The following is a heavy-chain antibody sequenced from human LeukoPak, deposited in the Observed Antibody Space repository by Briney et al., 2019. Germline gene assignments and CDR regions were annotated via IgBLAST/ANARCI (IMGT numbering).Heavy chain of an antibody. CDR2: ISGSGGST. D-gene: IGHD6-13*01. Sequence: GGSLRLSCAASGFTFSSYAMSWVRQAPGKGLEWVSAISGSGGSTYYADSVKGRFTISRDNSKNTLYLQMNSLRAGDTAVYYCARVTPSSSWYYGYYGVDVWGQGTTVTVSS. J-gene: IGHJ6*02. V-gene: IGHV3-23*01. CDR1: GFTFSSYA. CDR3: ARVTPSSSWYYGYYGVDV.